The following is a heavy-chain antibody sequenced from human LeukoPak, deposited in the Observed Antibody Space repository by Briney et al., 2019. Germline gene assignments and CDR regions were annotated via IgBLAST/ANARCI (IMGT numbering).Heavy chain of an antibody. J-gene: IGHJ3*02. CDR3: ANEDYDFWSGYYPPFDAFDI. V-gene: IGHV3-23*01. Sequence: PGGSLRLSCAASGFTFSSYGMSWVRQAPGKGLEWVSAISGSGGSTYYADSVKGRFTISRDNSKNTLYLQMNSLRAEDTAVYYCANEDYDFWSGYYPPFDAFDIWGQGTMVTVSS. D-gene: IGHD3-3*01. CDR1: GFTFSSYG. CDR2: ISGSGGST.